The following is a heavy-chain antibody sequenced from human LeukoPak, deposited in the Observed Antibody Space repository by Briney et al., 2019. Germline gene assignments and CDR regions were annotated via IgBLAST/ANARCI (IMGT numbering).Heavy chain of an antibody. CDR3: ARSMRTMKEGDYLDV. V-gene: IGHV1-2*02. J-gene: IGHJ6*03. CDR1: GYTFTGYY. Sequence: GASVKVSCKASGYTFTGYYMHWVRQAPGQGLEWMGWFNPDSGGTNYAQKFQGRVTMTRDTSISTAYMEVRRLRSDDTAVYYCARSMRTMKEGDYLDVWGKGTTVTVSS. D-gene: IGHD3-22*01. CDR2: FNPDSGGT.